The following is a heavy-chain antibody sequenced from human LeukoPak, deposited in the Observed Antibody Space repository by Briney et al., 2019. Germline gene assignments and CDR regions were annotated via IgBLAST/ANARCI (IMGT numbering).Heavy chain of an antibody. CDR2: ISSSSSYI. CDR1: EFTFSSYW. V-gene: IGHV3-21*01. CDR3: ARGNDYYDTSGYYY. D-gene: IGHD3-22*01. J-gene: IGHJ4*02. Sequence: GGSLRLSCAASEFTFSSYWMSWVRQAPGKGLEWVSFISSSSSYIYYVDSVKGRFIISRDNAKNSLYLQMNSLRAEDTAVYYCARGNDYYDTSGYYYWGQGTLVTVSS.